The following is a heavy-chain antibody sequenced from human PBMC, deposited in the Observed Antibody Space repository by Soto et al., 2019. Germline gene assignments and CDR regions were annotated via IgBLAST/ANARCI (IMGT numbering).Heavy chain of an antibody. D-gene: IGHD3-22*01. CDR1: PSSISSNSYH. CDR3: ARLVYDSSGYRPG. J-gene: IGHJ4*02. CDR2: FYYSGCD. V-gene: IGHV4-39*01. Sequence: SETLSLTCSVAPSSISSNSYHWGWIRQPPGKTLEWLGRFYYSGCDYSNPSLKSRVTISVDTSKIQFSLKLSSVTAADTAVYYCARLVYDSSGYRPGWGQGTLVT.